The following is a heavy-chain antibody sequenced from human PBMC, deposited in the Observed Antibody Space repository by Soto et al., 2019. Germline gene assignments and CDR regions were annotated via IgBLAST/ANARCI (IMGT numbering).Heavy chain of an antibody. V-gene: IGHV3-48*02. CDR3: AREAGTWHLPLNWFDP. CDR1: GFTFSSYS. Sequence: EVQLVESGGGLVQPGGSLRLSCAASGFTFSSYSMNWVRQAPGKGLEWVSYISSSSSTIYYAESVKGRFTISRDNAKNSLYLQMNSLRDEDTAVYYCAREAGTWHLPLNWFDPWGQGTLVTVSS. D-gene: IGHD6-19*01. J-gene: IGHJ5*02. CDR2: ISSSSSTI.